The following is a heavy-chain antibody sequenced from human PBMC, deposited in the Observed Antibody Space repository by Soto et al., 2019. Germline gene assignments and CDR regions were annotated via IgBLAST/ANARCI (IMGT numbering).Heavy chain of an antibody. D-gene: IGHD1-1*01. CDR1: GGSISSGGYY. CDR3: AIEASANWNYYFDY. V-gene: IGHV4-31*03. Sequence: QVQLQESGPGLVKPSQTLSLTCTVSGGSISSGGYYWSWIRQHPGKGLEWIGYIYYSGSTYYNTSLKSRVTKSVDTSKNQFSLKLSSVTAADTAVYYCAIEASANWNYYFDYWGQGTLVTVSS. CDR2: IYYSGST. J-gene: IGHJ4*02.